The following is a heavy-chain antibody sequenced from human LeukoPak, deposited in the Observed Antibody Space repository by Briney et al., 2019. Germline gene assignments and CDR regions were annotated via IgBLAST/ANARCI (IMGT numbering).Heavy chain of an antibody. CDR2: ISGGGGST. J-gene: IGHJ4*02. V-gene: IGHV3-23*01. CDR3: AKDWGPGPYYDILTGYYFDY. CDR1: GFTFSSYA. Sequence: PGGSLRLSCAASGFTFSSYAMSWVRQAPGKGLEWVSAISGGGGSTYYADSVKGRFTISRDNSKNTLYLQMNSLRAEDTAVYYCAKDWGPGPYYDILTGYYFDYWGQGTLVTVSS. D-gene: IGHD3-9*01.